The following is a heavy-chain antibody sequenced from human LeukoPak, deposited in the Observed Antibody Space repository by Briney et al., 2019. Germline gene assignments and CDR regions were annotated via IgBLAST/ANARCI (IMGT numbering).Heavy chain of an antibody. CDR3: AKYCSSTSCYERGDAFDI. CDR1: GFTFSSYG. Sequence: GGSLRLSCAASGFTFSSYGMHWVRQAPGKGLEWVAFIRYDGSNKYYADSVKGRFTISRDNSKNTLYLQMNSLRAEDTAVYYCAKYCSSTSCYERGDAFDIWGQGTMVTVSS. V-gene: IGHV3-30*02. CDR2: IRYDGSNK. J-gene: IGHJ3*02. D-gene: IGHD2-2*01.